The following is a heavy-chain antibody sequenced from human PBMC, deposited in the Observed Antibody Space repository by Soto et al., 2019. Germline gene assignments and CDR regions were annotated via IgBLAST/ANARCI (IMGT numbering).Heavy chain of an antibody. J-gene: IGHJ4*02. D-gene: IGHD6-13*01. CDR1: GYTLTELS. CDR2: FDPEDGET. V-gene: IGHV1-24*01. CDR3: ATDLFTSTLNVPKQQLDDVGY. Sequence: ASVKVSCKVSGYTLTELSMHWVRQAPGKGLEWMGGFDPEDGETIYAQKFQGRVTMTEDTSTDTAYMELSSLRSEDTAVYYCATDLFTSTLNVPKQQLDDVGYWGQGTLVTVSS.